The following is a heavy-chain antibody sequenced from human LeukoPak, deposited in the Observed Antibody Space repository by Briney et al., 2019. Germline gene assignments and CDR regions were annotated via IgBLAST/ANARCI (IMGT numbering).Heavy chain of an antibody. V-gene: IGHV1-3*04. CDR3: ARGGRRYFDYFDY. CDR1: GYTFTSYA. CDR2: IDTGNGNT. D-gene: IGHD3-9*01. J-gene: IGHJ4*02. Sequence: ASVKVSCKASGYTFTSYAMHWVRQAPGQRLEWMGWIDTGNGNTKYSQKFQGRVTITRDTSASTAYMELSSLRSEDTAVCYCARGGRRYFDYFDYWGQGTLVTVSS.